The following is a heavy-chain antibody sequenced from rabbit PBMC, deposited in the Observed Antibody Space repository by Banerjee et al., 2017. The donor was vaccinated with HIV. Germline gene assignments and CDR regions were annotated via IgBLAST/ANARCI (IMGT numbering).Heavy chain of an antibody. Sequence: QEQLVESGGGLVQPGGSLKLSCKASGLDFSSGYDMCWVRQAPGKGLEWIACIYVGSSGNTYYASWAKGRFTISKTSSTTVTLQMPSLTAADTATYFCARDRPNNDGYSFDLWGPGTLVTVS. J-gene: IGHJ4*01. V-gene: IGHV1S45*01. D-gene: IGHD1-1*01. CDR3: ARDRPNNDGYSFDL. CDR1: GLDFSSGYD. CDR2: IYVGSSGNT.